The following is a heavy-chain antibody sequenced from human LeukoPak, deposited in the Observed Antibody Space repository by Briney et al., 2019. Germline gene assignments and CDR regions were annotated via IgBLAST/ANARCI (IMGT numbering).Heavy chain of an antibody. J-gene: IGHJ4*01. CDR1: GFTFRSYE. Sequence: GGSLGLSCAASGFTFRSYEMNWVRQAPGKGLEWISHINSGGQTIHYADSVKGRFTISRDNAKNSLYLQMNSLRADDTAVYYCARLIRGFSSAYWGHGTLVTVSS. D-gene: IGHD5-18*01. CDR2: INSGGQTI. V-gene: IGHV3-48*03. CDR3: ARLIRGFSSAY.